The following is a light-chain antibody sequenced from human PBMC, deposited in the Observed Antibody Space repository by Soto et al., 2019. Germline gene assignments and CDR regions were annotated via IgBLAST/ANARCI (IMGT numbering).Light chain of an antibody. J-gene: IGKJ2*01. Sequence: ESELTQSPGTLSLSPGERATLSCRARQNVGTRSIHWYQQKPGQAPRLLIFGTSTSATGIPVRFSGSGSGTDFTLSISTLETEDFAVYFCQQYGSAPYTFGQGTKLEIK. V-gene: IGKV3-20*01. CDR1: QNVGTRS. CDR2: GTS. CDR3: QQYGSAPYT.